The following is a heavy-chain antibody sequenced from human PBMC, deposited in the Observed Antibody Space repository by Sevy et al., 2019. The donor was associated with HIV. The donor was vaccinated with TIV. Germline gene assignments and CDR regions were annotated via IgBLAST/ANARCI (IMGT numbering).Heavy chain of an antibody. CDR1: GGSVNSGTYY. CDR3: VRLDYGRTEIAY. V-gene: IGHV4-61*01. D-gene: IGHD4-17*01. CDR2: IHSSGST. Sequence: SETLSLTCTVSGGSVNSGTYYYNWIRQPPGKGLEWIGYIHSSGSTDYNSSLKGRVTISLDTSKNQFSLKLNSVTAADTAVYYCVRLDYGRTEIAYWGQGTLVTVSS. J-gene: IGHJ4*02.